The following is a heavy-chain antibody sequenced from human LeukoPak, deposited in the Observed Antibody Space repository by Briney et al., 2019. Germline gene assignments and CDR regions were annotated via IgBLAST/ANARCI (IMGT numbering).Heavy chain of an antibody. Sequence: GGSLRLSCAASGFTFSSYAMSWVRQAPGKGLEWVSYISSSGSTIYYADSVKGRFTISRDNAKNSLYLQMNSLRAEDTAVYYCATGAAAAGPPFDYWGQGTLVTVSS. CDR2: ISSSGSTI. CDR3: ATGAAAAGPPFDY. CDR1: GFTFSSYA. J-gene: IGHJ4*02. V-gene: IGHV3-48*04. D-gene: IGHD6-13*01.